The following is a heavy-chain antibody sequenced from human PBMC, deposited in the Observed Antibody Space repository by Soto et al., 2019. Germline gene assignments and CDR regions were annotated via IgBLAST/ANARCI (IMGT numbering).Heavy chain of an antibody. D-gene: IGHD4-4*01. CDR2: ISYDGSNK. J-gene: IGHJ4*02. CDR3: ANCLVDNADYSNYDFDLFDY. Sequence: QVQLVESGGGVVQPGRSLRLSCAASGFTFSSYGMHWVRQAPGKGLEWVAVISYDGSNKYYADSVKGRFTISRDNSKNTLYLQMNSLRAEDTAVYYCANCLVDNADYSNYDFDLFDYWGQGTLVTVSS. CDR1: GFTFSSYG. V-gene: IGHV3-30*18.